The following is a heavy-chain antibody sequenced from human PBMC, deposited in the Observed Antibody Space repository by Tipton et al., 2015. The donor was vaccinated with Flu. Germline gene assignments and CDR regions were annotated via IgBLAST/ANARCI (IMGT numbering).Heavy chain of an antibody. D-gene: IGHD6-19*01. CDR2: IYPGDSDT. CDR1: GYSFTSYW. CDR3: ARLSRLVAAGYYYYGMDV. J-gene: IGHJ6*02. Sequence: QLVQSGAEVKKPGESLKISCKGSGYSFTSYWIGWVRQMPGKGLEWMGIIYPGDSDTRYSPSFQGQVTISADKSISTAYLQWSSLKASDTAMYYCARLSRLVAAGYYYYGMDVWGQGTTVTVSS. V-gene: IGHV5-51*03.